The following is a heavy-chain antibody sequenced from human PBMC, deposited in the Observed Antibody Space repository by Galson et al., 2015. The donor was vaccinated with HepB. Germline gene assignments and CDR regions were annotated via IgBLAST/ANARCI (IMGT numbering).Heavy chain of an antibody. J-gene: IGHJ4*02. V-gene: IGHV4-4*02. CDR2: AYHSGGT. D-gene: IGHD3-10*01. CDR3: ARAKEGRGYFDY. CDR1: GDSISSSDW. Sequence: TLSLTCAVSGDSISSSDWWSWVRQPPGKGLEWIGEAYHSGGTNYRPSLKSRVTISVDKSKNQFSLKLTSVTAADTAVYYCARAKEGRGYFDYWGQGTLVTVSS.